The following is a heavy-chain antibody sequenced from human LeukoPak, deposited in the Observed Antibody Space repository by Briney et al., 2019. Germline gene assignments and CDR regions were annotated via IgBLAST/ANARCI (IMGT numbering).Heavy chain of an antibody. Sequence: GGSLRLSCAASGFTFSNYAMSWVRQAPGKGLEWVSAISGSGGSTYYADSVKGRFTISRDNSKNTLYLQMNSLRAEDTAVYYCARDGEGYSSSRDAFDIWGQGTMVTVSS. CDR2: ISGSGGST. J-gene: IGHJ3*02. D-gene: IGHD6-13*01. CDR1: GFTFSNYA. V-gene: IGHV3-23*01. CDR3: ARDGEGYSSSRDAFDI.